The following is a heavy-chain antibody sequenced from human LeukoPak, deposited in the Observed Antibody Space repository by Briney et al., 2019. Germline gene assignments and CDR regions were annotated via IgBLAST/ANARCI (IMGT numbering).Heavy chain of an antibody. CDR1: GGSISSYY. CDR2: IYYSGST. J-gene: IGHJ3*02. D-gene: IGHD2-21*02. V-gene: IGHV4-59*08. CDR3: ARQVPYWGGDCYPTDAFDI. Sequence: SETLSLTCTVSGGSISSYYWSWIRQPPGKGLEWIGYIYYSGSTNYNPSLKSRVTISVDTSKNQFSLKLSSVTAADTAVYSCARQVPYWGGDCYPTDAFDIWGQGKMVTVSS.